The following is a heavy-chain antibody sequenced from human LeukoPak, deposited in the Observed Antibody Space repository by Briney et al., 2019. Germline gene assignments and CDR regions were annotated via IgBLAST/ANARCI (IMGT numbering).Heavy chain of an antibody. CDR2: ISYDGSNK. CDR1: GFTFSSYA. CDR3: ARDGPTTEYSYGYTALDY. D-gene: IGHD5-18*01. Sequence: GGYLRLSCAASGFTFSSYAMHWVRQAPGKGLEWVAVISYDGSNKYYADSVKGRFTISRDNSKNTLYLQMNSLRAEDTAVYYCARDGPTTEYSYGYTALDYWGQGTLVTVSS. J-gene: IGHJ4*02. V-gene: IGHV3-30*04.